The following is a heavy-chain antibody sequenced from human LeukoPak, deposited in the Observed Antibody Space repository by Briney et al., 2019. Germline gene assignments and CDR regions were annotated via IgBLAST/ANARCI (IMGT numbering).Heavy chain of an antibody. V-gene: IGHV1-2*02. D-gene: IGHD2-2*01. CDR1: GGTFSSYA. Sequence: ASVKVSCKASGGTFSSYAIGWVRQAPGQGLEWMGWINPNSGGTNYAQKFQGRVTMTRDTSISTAYMELSRLRSDDTAVYYCARDQDIVVVPAALGYWGQGTLVTVSS. J-gene: IGHJ4*02. CDR3: ARDQDIVVVPAALGY. CDR2: INPNSGGT.